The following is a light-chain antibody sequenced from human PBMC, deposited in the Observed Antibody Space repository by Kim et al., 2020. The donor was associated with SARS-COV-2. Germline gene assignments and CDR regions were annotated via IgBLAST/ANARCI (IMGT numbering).Light chain of an antibody. CDR3: QSYDSSLSVYV. J-gene: IGLJ1*01. CDR2: GNS. Sequence: QPVLTQPPSVSGAPGQRVTISCTGSSSNIGAGYDVHWYQQLPGTAPKLLIYGNSNRPSGVPDRFSGSESGTSASLAITGLQAEDEADYYCQSYDSSLSVYVFGTGTKVTVL. CDR1: SSNIGAGYD. V-gene: IGLV1-40*01.